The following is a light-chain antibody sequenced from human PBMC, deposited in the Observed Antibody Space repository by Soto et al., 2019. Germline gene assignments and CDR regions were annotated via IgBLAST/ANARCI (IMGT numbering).Light chain of an antibody. V-gene: IGKV3-20*01. CDR1: QSVSSNN. CDR2: GTS. CDR3: QQYGSSRT. J-gene: IGKJ1*01. Sequence: EIVLTQSPGTVSLSPGERATLSCRASQSVSSNNLAWYQQKPGQAPRLLIYGTSTRATGIPDRFSGSGSGTDFTLIISRLEPEDFAVYYCQQYGSSRTFGQGTKVDI.